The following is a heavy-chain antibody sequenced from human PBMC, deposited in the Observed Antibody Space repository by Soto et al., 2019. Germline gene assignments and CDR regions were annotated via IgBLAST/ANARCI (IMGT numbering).Heavy chain of an antibody. CDR2: ISAYNGST. J-gene: IGHJ4*02. D-gene: IGHD2-8*01. CDR1: GYTFTSYG. Sequence: GASVKVSCKASGYTFTSYGISWVRQAPGQGLEWMGWISAYNGSTNYAQKLQGRVTMTTDTSTSTAYMELRSLRSDDTAVYYCARVFIWRRLDMVYAETFDYRGQGTLVTVSS. V-gene: IGHV1-18*01. CDR3: ARVFIWRRLDMVYAETFDY.